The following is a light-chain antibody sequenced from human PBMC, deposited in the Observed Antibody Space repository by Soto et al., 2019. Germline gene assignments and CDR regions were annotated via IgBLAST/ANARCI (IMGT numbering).Light chain of an antibody. Sequence: QSVLTQHASVSGSPGQSITISCTGTSSDVGSYNLVSWYQQHPGKAPKLMIYEVSKRPSGVSNRFSGSKSGNTASLTISGLQAEDEADYYCCSYAGSSTPFVFGTGTKLTVL. V-gene: IGLV2-23*02. CDR2: EVS. J-gene: IGLJ1*01. CDR1: SSDVGSYNL. CDR3: CSYAGSSTPFV.